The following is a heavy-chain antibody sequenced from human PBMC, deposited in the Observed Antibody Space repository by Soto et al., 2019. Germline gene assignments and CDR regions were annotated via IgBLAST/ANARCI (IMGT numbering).Heavy chain of an antibody. V-gene: IGHV1-69*02. D-gene: IGHD3-9*01. CDR3: ARGSYEILTGYYYYMDV. CDR2: IIPILGIA. CDR1: GGTFSSYT. Sequence: ASVKVSCKASGGTFSSYTISWVRQAPGQGLEWMGRIIPILGIANYAQKFQGRVTITADKSTSTAYMELSSLRSEGTAVYYCARGSYEILTGYYYYMDVWGKGTTVTVSS. J-gene: IGHJ6*03.